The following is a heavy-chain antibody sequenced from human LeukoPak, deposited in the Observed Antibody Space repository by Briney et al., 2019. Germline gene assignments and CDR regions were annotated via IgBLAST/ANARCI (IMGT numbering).Heavy chain of an antibody. CDR2: ISAYNGNT. D-gene: IGHD6-13*01. CDR1: GYTFTSYG. J-gene: IGHJ6*02. Sequence: ASVKVSCKASGYTFTSYGISWVRQAPGQGLEWMGWISAYNGNTNYAQKLQGRVTMTTDTSTSTAYMELSSLRSEDTAVYYCAADLDPGYSSSWGRYYGMDVWGQGTTVTVSS. CDR3: AADLDPGYSSSWGRYYGMDV. V-gene: IGHV1-18*01.